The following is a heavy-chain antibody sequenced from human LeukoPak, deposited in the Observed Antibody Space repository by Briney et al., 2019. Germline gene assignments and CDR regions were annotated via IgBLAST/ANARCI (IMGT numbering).Heavy chain of an antibody. Sequence: GGSLRLSCAASGFTFSSYSMNWVRQAPGKGLEWVSSISSSSSYIYYADSVKGRFTIPRDNAKNSLYLQMNRLRDEDTVVYYCARAGGTSVGYWGQGTLVTVSS. V-gene: IGHV3-21*01. D-gene: IGHD4-23*01. J-gene: IGHJ4*02. CDR1: GFTFSSYS. CDR3: ARAGGTSVGY. CDR2: ISSSSSYI.